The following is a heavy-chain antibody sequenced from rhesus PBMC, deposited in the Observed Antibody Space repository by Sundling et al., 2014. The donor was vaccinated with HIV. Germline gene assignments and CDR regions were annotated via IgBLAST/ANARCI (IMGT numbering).Heavy chain of an antibody. CDR3: WREGMYDEDDYGHSYTDY. CDR1: GGSISSSNW. D-gene: IGHD3-9*01. CDR2: IYGTGGST. V-gene: IGHV4-93*01. J-gene: IGHJ4*01. Sequence: QVQLQESGPAVVKPSETLSLTCAVSGGSISSSNWWSWIRQSPGKGLEWIGDIYGTGGSTEYNPFFKSRVTISKDTSKNQFSLNLRSVTAADTAVYYCWREGMYDEDDYGHSYTDYWGQGVLVTVSS.